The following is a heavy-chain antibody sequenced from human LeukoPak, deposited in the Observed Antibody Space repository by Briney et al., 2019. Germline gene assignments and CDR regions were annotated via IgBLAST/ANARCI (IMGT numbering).Heavy chain of an antibody. J-gene: IGHJ4*02. CDR2: IHYTGSA. D-gene: IGHD7-27*01. Sequence: PSETLSLTCTFSGHSISSFYWTWIRQPPGQRLEWIGYIHYTGSANYNPSLKSRVTISVDTSQNQFSLKLSSVTAADTAVYYCARGSNWGDYWGQGTLVTVSS. CDR1: GHSISSFY. V-gene: IGHV4-59*12. CDR3: ARGSNWGDY.